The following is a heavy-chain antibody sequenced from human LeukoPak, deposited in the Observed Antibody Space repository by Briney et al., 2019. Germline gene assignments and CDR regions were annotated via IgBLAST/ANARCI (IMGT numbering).Heavy chain of an antibody. J-gene: IGHJ6*02. CDR3: ASTIVPAAIHPALYYYYGMDV. Sequence: ASVKVSCKASGYTFTSYGISWVRQAPGQGLEWMGWISAYNGNTNYAQKLQGRVTMTTDTSTSTAYMELRSLRSDDTAVYYCASTIVPAAIHPALYYYYGMDVWGQGTTVTVSS. CDR2: ISAYNGNT. V-gene: IGHV1-18*01. D-gene: IGHD2-2*02. CDR1: GYTFTSYG.